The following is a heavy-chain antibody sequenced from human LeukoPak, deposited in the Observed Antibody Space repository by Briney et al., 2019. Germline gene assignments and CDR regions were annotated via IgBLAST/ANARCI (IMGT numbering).Heavy chain of an antibody. CDR1: GYTFTGYY. CDR2: IKPSSGDT. Sequence: SVQVSCKTSGYTFTGYYIHWVRQAPGQGPEWMGWIKPSSGDTNYAQKFLGRVTITRDTSISTAYMEVSRLRSDDTAVYYCARGNRSFDWFFRHWGQGSLVTVSS. CDR3: ARGNRSFDWFFRH. D-gene: IGHD3-9*01. V-gene: IGHV1-2*02. J-gene: IGHJ4*02.